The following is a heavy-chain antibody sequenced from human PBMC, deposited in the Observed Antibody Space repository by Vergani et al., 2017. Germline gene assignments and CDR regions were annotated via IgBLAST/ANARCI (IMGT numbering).Heavy chain of an antibody. J-gene: IGHJ3*02. V-gene: IGHV4-34*01. CDR2: INHSGST. CDR3: ASRGGYRARNAFDI. CDR1: GGSFSGYY. Sequence: QVQLQQWGAGLLKPSETLSLTCAVYGGSFSGYYWSWIRQPPGQGLEWIGEINHSGSTNYNPSLKSRVTISVDTSKNQFSLKLSSVSAADTAVYYCASRGGYRARNAFDIWGQGTMVTVSS. D-gene: IGHD3-16*02.